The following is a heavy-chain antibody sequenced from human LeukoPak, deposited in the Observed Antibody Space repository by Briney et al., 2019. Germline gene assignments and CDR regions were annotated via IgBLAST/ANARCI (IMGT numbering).Heavy chain of an antibody. Sequence: ASVKVSCKASGYTFTDYYMHWVRQAPGQGLEWMGWLNPNSGDTDYAQKFQGRVSMTRDSSISTAYMDLSDLRSDDTAVYSCARGRNIEMTTMSGGSDYWGQGTLVTVSS. CDR3: ARGRNIEMTTMSGGSDY. V-gene: IGHV1-2*02. CDR2: LNPNSGDT. D-gene: IGHD5-24*01. J-gene: IGHJ4*02. CDR1: GYTFTDYY.